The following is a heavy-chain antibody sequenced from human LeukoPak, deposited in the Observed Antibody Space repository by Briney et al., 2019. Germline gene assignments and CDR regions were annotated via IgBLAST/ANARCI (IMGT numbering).Heavy chain of an antibody. J-gene: IGHJ4*02. CDR2: ISGSGGST. CDR3: AKGDSYDILTGYYTCYFDY. CDR1: GFTFSSYA. Sequence: PGGSLRLSCAASGFTFSSYAMSWVRQAPGKGLEWVSAISGSGGSTYYADSVKGRFTISRDNSKNTVYLKMNSLRDEDTAVYYCAKGDSYDILTGYYTCYFDYWGQGTLVTVSS. D-gene: IGHD3-9*01. V-gene: IGHV3-23*01.